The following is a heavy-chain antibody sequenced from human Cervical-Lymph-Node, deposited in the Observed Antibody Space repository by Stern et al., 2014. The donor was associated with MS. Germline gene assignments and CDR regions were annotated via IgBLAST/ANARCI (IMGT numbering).Heavy chain of an antibody. CDR2: IYYTGTT. V-gene: IGHV4-31*01. CDR1: GASISSGDYY. Sequence: QLQLQESGPGLVRPSQTLSLTCTVSGASISSGDYYWSWIRQRPGKGLEWIGYIYYTGTTYYNPSLNSLITISVDTSKTQFSLRLTSVTAADTAVYYCARSNSSGYYHPFDHWGQGTLVTVSS. D-gene: IGHD3-22*01. CDR3: ARSNSSGYYHPFDH. J-gene: IGHJ4*02.